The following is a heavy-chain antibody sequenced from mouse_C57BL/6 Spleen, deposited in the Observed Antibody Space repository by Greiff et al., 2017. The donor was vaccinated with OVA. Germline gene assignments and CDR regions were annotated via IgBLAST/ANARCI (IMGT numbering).Heavy chain of an antibody. V-gene: IGHV1-15*01. D-gene: IGHD1-1*01. CDR3: TRGDTTVVATDYYAMDY. CDR2: IDPETGGT. Sequence: VQLQQSGAELVRPGASVTLSCKASGYTFTDYEMHWVKQTPVHGLEWIGAIDPETGGTAYNQKFKGKAILTADKSSSTAYMELRSLTSEDSAVYYCTRGDTTVVATDYYAMDYWGQGTSVTVSS. J-gene: IGHJ4*01. CDR1: GYTFTDYE.